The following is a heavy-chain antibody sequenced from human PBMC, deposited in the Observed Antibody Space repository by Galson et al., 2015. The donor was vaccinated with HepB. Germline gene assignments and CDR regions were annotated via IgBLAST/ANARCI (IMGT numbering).Heavy chain of an antibody. CDR2: ISYDGTDE. D-gene: IGHD2/OR15-2a*01. CDR1: GFTFSSYA. J-gene: IGHJ4*02. CDR3: ARGFNSKSCSWSY. V-gene: IGHV3-30-3*01. Sequence: SLRLSCAASGFTFSSYAMHWVRQAPGKGLEWVAFISYDGTDEYYADSVKGRFTISRDSSKNTLHLQMNSLRAEDTAVYYCARGFNSKSCSWSYWGQGTLVTVSS.